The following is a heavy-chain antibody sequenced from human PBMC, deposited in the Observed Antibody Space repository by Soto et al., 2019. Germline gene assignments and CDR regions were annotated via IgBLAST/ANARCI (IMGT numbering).Heavy chain of an antibody. CDR1: GFTFSNAW. CDR2: IKSKTDGGTT. CDR3: TTEGKRGYYDSSGMFDY. D-gene: IGHD3-22*01. J-gene: IGHJ4*02. V-gene: IGHV3-15*07. Sequence: EVQLVESGGGLVKPGGSLRLSCAASGFTFSNAWMNWVRQAPGKGLEWVGRIKSKTDGGTTDYAAPVKGRFTISRDDPKNTLYLQMNSLKTEDTAVYYCTTEGKRGYYDSSGMFDYWGQGTLVTVSS.